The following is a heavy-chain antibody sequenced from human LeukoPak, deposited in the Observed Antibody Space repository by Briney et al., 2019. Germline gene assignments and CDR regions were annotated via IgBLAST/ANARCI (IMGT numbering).Heavy chain of an antibody. V-gene: IGHV4-39*01. CDR3: ARHVGGSQPRAFDY. CDR1: GVSISSSYSY. J-gene: IGHJ4*02. Sequence: SETLSLTCTVSGVSISSSYSYWAWIRQPPGKGLEWIANVYYSGSTNYNPSLKSRVTISVDTSKNQFSLKLSSVTAADTAVYYCARHVGGSQPRAFDYWGQGTLVTVSS. D-gene: IGHD1-26*01. CDR2: VYYSGST.